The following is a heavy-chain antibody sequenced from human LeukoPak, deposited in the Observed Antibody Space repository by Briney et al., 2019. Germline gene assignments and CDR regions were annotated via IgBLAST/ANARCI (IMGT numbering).Heavy chain of an antibody. V-gene: IGHV3-53*01. CDR3: ARDVGPYYNILTGYYGGYYFDY. D-gene: IGHD3-9*01. CDR1: GFTVSSNY. Sequence: GGSLRLSCAASGFTVSSNYMSWVRQAPGKGLERVSVIYSGGSTYYADSVKGRFTISRDNSKNTLYLQMNSLRAEDTAVYYCARDVGPYYNILTGYYGGYYFDYWGQGALVTVSS. J-gene: IGHJ4*02. CDR2: IYSGGST.